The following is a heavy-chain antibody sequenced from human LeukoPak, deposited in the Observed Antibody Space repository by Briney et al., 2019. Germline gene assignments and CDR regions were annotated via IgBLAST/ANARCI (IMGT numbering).Heavy chain of an antibody. CDR2: VYTSGST. CDR3: AKGAGGFSYYNWFDP. CDR1: GGSISSYY. D-gene: IGHD5-18*01. Sequence: SETLSLTCTVSGGSISSYYWSWIRQPAGKGLEWIGRVYTSGSTNYNPSLKSRVTMSVDTSKNQFSLKLASVTAADTAIYYCAKGAGGFSYYNWFDPWGQGTLVTVSS. J-gene: IGHJ5*02. V-gene: IGHV4-4*07.